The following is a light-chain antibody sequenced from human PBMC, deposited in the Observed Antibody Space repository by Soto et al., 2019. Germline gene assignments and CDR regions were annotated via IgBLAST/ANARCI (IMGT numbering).Light chain of an antibody. CDR1: QSISSW. J-gene: IGKJ1*01. V-gene: IGKV1-5*01. CDR2: DAS. CDR3: QQYNSYSPT. Sequence: DIQMTQSPSTLSASVGDRVTITCRASQSISSWLAWYQQNPGKAPKLLIYDASSVESGVPSRFSGSGSGIEFTLAVGSLQPDDFADYYGQQYNSYSPTFGQGTKVEIK.